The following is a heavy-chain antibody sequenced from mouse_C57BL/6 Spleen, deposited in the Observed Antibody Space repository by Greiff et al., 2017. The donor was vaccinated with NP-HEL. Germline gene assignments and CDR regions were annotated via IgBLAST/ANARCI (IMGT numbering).Heavy chain of an antibody. CDR3: ARRYAPTDLDY. V-gene: IGHV1-19*01. D-gene: IGHD2-10*02. CDR2: INPYNGGT. J-gene: IGHJ2*01. Sequence: EVQLQQSGPVLVKPGASVKMSCKASGYTFTDYYMNWVKQSHGKSLEWIGVINPYNGGTSYNQKFKGKATLTVDKSSSTAYMELNSLTSEDSAVYYCARRYAPTDLDYWGQGTTLTVSS. CDR1: GYTFTDYY.